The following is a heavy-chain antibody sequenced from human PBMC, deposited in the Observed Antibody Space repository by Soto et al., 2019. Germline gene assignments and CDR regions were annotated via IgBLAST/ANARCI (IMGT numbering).Heavy chain of an antibody. CDR1: VFTFSRYW. D-gene: IGHD1-20*01. Sequence: GGSLRLSCAASVFTFSRYWMHWVRQAPGKGLVWVSRSNSDGSYTSYADSVKGRFTISRDNAKNTLYLQMNSLRAEDTAVYYCTRAIEAPGIIDFWGQGTLVTVSS. V-gene: IGHV3-74*01. CDR3: TRAIEAPGIIDF. J-gene: IGHJ4*02. CDR2: SNSDGSYT.